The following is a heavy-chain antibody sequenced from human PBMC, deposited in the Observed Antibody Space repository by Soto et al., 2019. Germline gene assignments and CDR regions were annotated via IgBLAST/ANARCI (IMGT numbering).Heavy chain of an antibody. CDR2: SSHSDGST. V-gene: IGHV3-23*01. Sequence: EVQLLESGGGLVQPGGSLRLSCAASGFTFSSSAMSWVRQAPGKGLEWISSSSHSDGSTWYADSVKGRFTISRDNSKNTLYLQRNSLRAEDTAVYYCAKEWSPDDYWGQGTLVTVSS. CDR1: GFTFSSSA. J-gene: IGHJ4*02. CDR3: AKEWSPDDY. D-gene: IGHD3-3*01.